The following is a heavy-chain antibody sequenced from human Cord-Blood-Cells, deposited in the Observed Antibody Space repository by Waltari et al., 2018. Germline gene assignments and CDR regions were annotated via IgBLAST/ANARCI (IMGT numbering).Heavy chain of an antibody. J-gene: IGHJ4*02. Sequence: QITLKESGPTLVKPTQTPTLTCTFSGFSLSTSGVGVGWNRQPPGKALEWLALIYWNDDKRYSPSLNSRLTTTKDTSKHQVVLTMTNMDPVDTATYYCAREGGDYWGQGTLVTVSS. V-gene: IGHV2-5*01. CDR1: GFSLSTSGVG. CDR2: IYWNDDK. D-gene: IGHD2-15*01. CDR3: AREGGDY.